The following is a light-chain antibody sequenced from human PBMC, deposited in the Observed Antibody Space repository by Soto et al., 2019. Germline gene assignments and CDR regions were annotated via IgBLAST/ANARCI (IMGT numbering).Light chain of an antibody. CDR2: DDP. CDR3: GTWDLSLNAGV. CDR1: TSNIGKNA. J-gene: IGLJ2*01. V-gene: IGLV1-51*01. Sequence: QSVLTQPPSVSAAPGQKVTISCSGSTSNIGKNAVAWYQHFPGRAPKLLIHDDPERPSDIPDRFSASRSGTSATLAIAGLQTGDEADYYCGTWDLSLNAGVFGGGTKLTVL.